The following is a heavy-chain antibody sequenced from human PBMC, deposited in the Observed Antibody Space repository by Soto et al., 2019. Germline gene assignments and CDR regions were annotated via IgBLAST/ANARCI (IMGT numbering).Heavy chain of an antibody. CDR3: ARGGGPYVWFNEF. J-gene: IGHJ4*02. V-gene: IGHV1-69*13. CDR2: IVPVFGTT. Sequence: GASVKVSCKDSGGLFSSFAISWVRQAPGQGLEWMGGIVPVFGTTNYAQKFQGRVTITADESTNTAYMELSSLTSDDTAMYYCARGGGPYVWFNEFWGQGTQVTVS. CDR1: GGLFSSFA. D-gene: IGHD3-16*01.